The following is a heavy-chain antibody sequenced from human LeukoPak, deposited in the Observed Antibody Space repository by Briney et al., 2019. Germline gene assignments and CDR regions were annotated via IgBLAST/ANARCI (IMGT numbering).Heavy chain of an antibody. CDR1: GYTFTIYD. J-gene: IGHJ4*02. D-gene: IGHD3-16*02. CDR2: MNLNSGNT. CDR3: ARIIDGVPYY. Sequence: ASVKVSRKASGYTFTIYDINWVRDATGQGLEWVGCMNLNSGNTGYAQKFQGRVTMTRNTSISTAYMELSSLRSEDTAVYYFARIIDGVPYYWGQGTLVTVSS. V-gene: IGHV1-8*01.